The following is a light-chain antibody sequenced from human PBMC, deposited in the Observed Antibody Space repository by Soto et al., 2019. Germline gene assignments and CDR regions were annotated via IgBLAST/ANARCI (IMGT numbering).Light chain of an antibody. CDR2: VVS. CDR3: QQSHSIPLP. V-gene: IGKV1-39*01. J-gene: IGKJ1*01. Sequence: XXCGASRSVSNYLSWYQQKPGKAPKLLIYVVSSLQSGVPSSLSVTGSRPYRTITIRSLQPEDFATYYCQQSHSIPLPSAQGTNLDI. CDR1: RSVSNY.